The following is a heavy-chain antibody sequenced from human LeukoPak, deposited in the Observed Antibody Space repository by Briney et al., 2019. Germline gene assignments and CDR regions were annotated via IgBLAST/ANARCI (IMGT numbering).Heavy chain of an antibody. CDR1: GGSISSYY. CDR3: ACSIAVAGTFDY. V-gene: IGHV4-59*01. Sequence: SETLSLTCTVSGGSISSYYWSWIRQPPGKGLGWIGYIYYSGSTNYNPSLKSRVAISVDTSKNQFSLKLSSVTAADTAVYYCACSIAVAGTFDYWGQGTLVTVSS. J-gene: IGHJ4*02. D-gene: IGHD6-19*01. CDR2: IYYSGST.